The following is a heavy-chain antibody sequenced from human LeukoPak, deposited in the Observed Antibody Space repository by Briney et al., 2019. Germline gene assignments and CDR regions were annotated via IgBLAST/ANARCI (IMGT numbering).Heavy chain of an antibody. Sequence: ASVKVSCKVSGYTFTDYYMHWVQQAPGKGLEWMGLVDPEDGETIYAEKFQGRVTITADMSTDTAYMELSSLRSEDTAVYYCATGDGITGPNNWFDPWGQGTLVTVSS. CDR3: ATGDGITGPNNWFDP. CDR2: VDPEDGET. D-gene: IGHD1-20*01. CDR1: GYTFTDYY. V-gene: IGHV1-69-2*01. J-gene: IGHJ5*02.